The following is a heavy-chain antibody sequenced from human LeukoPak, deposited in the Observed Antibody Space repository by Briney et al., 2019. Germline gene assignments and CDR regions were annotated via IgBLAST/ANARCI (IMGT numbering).Heavy chain of an antibody. V-gene: IGHV3-7*04. D-gene: IGHD3-22*01. CDR1: GFTFSSHW. Sequence: GGSLRLSCAASGFTFSSHWMSWVRQAPGKGLEWVANIKQDGSEKYYVDSVKGRFTISRDNAKNSLYLQMNSLRAEDTAVYYCARDYYDSSGYQPLDYWGQGTLVTVSS. CDR2: IKQDGSEK. CDR3: ARDYYDSSGYQPLDY. J-gene: IGHJ4*02.